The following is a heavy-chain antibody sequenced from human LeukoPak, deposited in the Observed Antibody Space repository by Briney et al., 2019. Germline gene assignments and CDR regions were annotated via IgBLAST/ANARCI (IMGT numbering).Heavy chain of an antibody. D-gene: IGHD3-10*01. Sequence: SETLSLTCTVSGGSISSYYWSWLRQPTGKGLEWIGYIYYSGSTNYNPSLKSRVTISVDTSKNQFSLKLSSVTAADTAVYYCARVGGRGSGSYVIDPWGQGTLVTVSS. V-gene: IGHV4-59*01. J-gene: IGHJ5*02. CDR2: IYYSGST. CDR1: GGSISSYY. CDR3: ARVGGRGSGSYVIDP.